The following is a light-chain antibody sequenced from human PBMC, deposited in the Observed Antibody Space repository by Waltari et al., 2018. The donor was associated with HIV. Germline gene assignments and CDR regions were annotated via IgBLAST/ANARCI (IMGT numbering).Light chain of an antibody. CDR2: WAS. CDR3: HQYYTAPQT. CDR1: QSVLYSSNNKNY. V-gene: IGKV4-1*01. Sequence: DIVVTQSPDSLALSLGERATINCKSSQSVLYSSNNKNYLAWYQQKPGQPPKLLIYWASARESGVPDRFSGSGSGTYFTLTINSLRAEDAAVYFCHQYYTAPQTFGQGTKVEIK. J-gene: IGKJ1*01.